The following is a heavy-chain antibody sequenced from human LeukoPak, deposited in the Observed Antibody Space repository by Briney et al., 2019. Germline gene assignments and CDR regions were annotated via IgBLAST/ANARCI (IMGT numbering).Heavy chain of an antibody. V-gene: IGHV4-59*01. D-gene: IGHD1-14*01. J-gene: IGHJ4*02. CDR2: VSDGGRT. Sequence: SETLSLTCSVSGGSITSYYWSWIRQLPGKGLEWIGHVSDGGRTNYSPSLRSRVSISVDTSKNQFSLKLNSVTAADTAVYFCARASTTFDDWGQGTLVTVSS. CDR3: ARASTTFDD. CDR1: GGSITSYY.